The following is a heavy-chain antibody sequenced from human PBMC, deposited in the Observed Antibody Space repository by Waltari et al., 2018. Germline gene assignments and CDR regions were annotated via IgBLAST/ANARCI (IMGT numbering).Heavy chain of an antibody. Sequence: QITLKESGPTLVKPTQTLTLTCTFSGFSLSTSGVGVGWIRQPPGKALEWLALIYWNDDKRYSPSLKSRLTITKDTSKNQVVLTITNMDPVDTATYYCAHSYCSSTSCYEVNWFDPWGQGTLVTVSS. CDR2: IYWNDDK. CDR3: AHSYCSSTSCYEVNWFDP. CDR1: GFSLSTSGVG. V-gene: IGHV2-5*01. J-gene: IGHJ5*02. D-gene: IGHD2-2*01.